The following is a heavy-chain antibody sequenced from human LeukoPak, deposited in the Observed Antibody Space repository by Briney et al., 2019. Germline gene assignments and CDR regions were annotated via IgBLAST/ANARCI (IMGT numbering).Heavy chain of an antibody. CDR3: ARDPYTGSTFDY. D-gene: IGHD1-1*01. V-gene: IGHV3-21*01. Sequence: YADSVKGRFNISRDDAKDSVYLQMNSLRVDDTAVYFCARDPYTGSTFDYWGHGTLVTVSS. J-gene: IGHJ4*01.